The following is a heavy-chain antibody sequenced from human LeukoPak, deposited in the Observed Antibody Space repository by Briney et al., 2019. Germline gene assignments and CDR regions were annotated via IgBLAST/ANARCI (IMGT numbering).Heavy chain of an antibody. J-gene: IGHJ5*02. CDR3: ARQSTDGWYEMGWFDP. D-gene: IGHD6-19*01. CDR2: IYPAYSDV. V-gene: IGHV5-51*01. CDR1: GYSFTKYW. Sequence: GESLNISCQGSGYSFTKYWIGWVRQKPGKGLEWMGFIYPAYSDVRYSPSFQGQVTISADKSRSTAYLQWTSLKASDTAMYYCARQSTDGWYEMGWFDPWGQGTPVTVSS.